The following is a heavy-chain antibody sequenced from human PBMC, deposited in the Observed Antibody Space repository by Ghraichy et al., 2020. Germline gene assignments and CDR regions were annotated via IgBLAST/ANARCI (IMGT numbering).Heavy chain of an antibody. CDR3: AKQAEGLPPDGYYYYAMDV. J-gene: IGHJ6*02. Sequence: GGSLRLSCAASGFSFRSYAVSWVRQTPGKGLEWVSAISGSGGSTYYADSVQGRFTISRDNSMNTLYLQMNRLRGEDKAVYYCAKQAEGLPPDGYYYYAMDVWGQGTTVTGSS. D-gene: IGHD1-14*01. CDR1: GFSFRSYA. CDR2: ISGSGGST. V-gene: IGHV3-23*01.